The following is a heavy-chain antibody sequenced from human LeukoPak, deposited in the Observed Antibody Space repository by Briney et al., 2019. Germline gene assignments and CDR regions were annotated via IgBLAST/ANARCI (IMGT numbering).Heavy chain of an antibody. J-gene: IGHJ3*02. CDR2: LYTTGTA. V-gene: IGHV4-4*07. D-gene: IGHD1-26*01. CDR3: VRDGANWEEPNDAFDT. CDR1: GASITCCY. Sequence: SETLSLTCAVSGASITCCYWSWVRQSAGKGLEWIGRLYTTGTANYNPSLKSRVTMSGDSSKNQLSLTLTSVTTADSDVHYCVRDGANWEEPNDAFDTWGQGTLLTVSS.